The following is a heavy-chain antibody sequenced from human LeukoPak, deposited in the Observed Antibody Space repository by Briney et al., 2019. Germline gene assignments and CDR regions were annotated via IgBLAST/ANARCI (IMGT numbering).Heavy chain of an antibody. D-gene: IGHD2-15*01. J-gene: IGHJ4*02. Sequence: SETLSLTCTVSGGSLSSYHWSWIRQPPGRGLEWIGYVYYSGSTDYNPSLKSRVTISVDTSQNQFSLHLSSVTAADTAVYYCARFFYSYFDYWGQGTLVTVSS. CDR2: VYYSGST. CDR3: ARFFYSYFDY. V-gene: IGHV4-59*01. CDR1: GGSLSSYH.